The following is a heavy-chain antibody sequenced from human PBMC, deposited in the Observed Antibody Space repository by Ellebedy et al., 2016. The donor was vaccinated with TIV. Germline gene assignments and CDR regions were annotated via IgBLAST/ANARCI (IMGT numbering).Heavy chain of an antibody. D-gene: IGHD3-10*01. V-gene: IGHV3-23*01. J-gene: IGHJ4*02. CDR1: GFTFSGYA. Sequence: PGGSLRLSCVASGFTFSGYAMSWVRQTPGKRLEWLSGINSRGGTTSYADSVKGRFTISRDKSKNTLYLQMNSLRAEDTAVYYCAKGPERPITMVRGVIITCYDYWGQGTLVTVSS. CDR2: INSRGGTT. CDR3: AKGPERPITMVRGVIITCYDY.